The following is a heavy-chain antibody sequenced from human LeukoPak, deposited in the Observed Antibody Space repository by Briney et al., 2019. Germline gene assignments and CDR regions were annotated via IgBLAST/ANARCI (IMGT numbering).Heavy chain of an antibody. J-gene: IGHJ5*02. Sequence: GASVKVSCKASGYTFTGYYMHWVRQAPGQGLEWMGWINPNSGGTNYAQKFQGRVTMTRDTSISTAYIELSRLRSDDTAVYYCARVGGYFDWRRGFDPWGQGTLVTVSS. D-gene: IGHD3-9*01. CDR1: GYTFTGYY. V-gene: IGHV1-2*02. CDR3: ARVGGYFDWRRGFDP. CDR2: INPNSGGT.